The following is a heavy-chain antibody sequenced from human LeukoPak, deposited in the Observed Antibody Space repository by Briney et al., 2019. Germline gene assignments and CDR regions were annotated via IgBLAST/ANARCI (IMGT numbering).Heavy chain of an antibody. D-gene: IGHD2-2*02. CDR2: IYHNGDT. CDR1: GGSISTYY. J-gene: IGHJ4*02. Sequence: SETLSLTCSVSGGSISTYYWSWIRQSPGKGLEWIGYIYHNGDTNNNPSFKSRVTISVDTSKNQFSLRLMSVTAADTAIYYCARHSYTPFDYWGQGSLVTVSS. V-gene: IGHV4-59*08. CDR3: ARHSYTPFDY.